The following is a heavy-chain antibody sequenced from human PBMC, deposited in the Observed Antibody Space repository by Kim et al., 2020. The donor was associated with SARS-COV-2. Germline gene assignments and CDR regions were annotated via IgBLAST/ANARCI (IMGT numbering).Heavy chain of an antibody. J-gene: IGHJ5*01. D-gene: IGHD3-10*01. CDR3: ARRRGSSSSGGDWFDS. CDR1: GDSIDNFNFY. CDR2: IFYTGPP. V-gene: IGHV4-39*02. Sequence: SETLSLTCAVSGDSIDNFNFYWDWVRQSPGKALEWIGSIFYTGPPYYSPSLKSRVTLLLDTSERHFSLTLASVTSTDSGVYFCARRRGSSSSGGDWFDSWGRGLLVTVSS.